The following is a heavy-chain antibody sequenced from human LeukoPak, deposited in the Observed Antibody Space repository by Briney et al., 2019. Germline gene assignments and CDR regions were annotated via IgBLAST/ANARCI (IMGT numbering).Heavy chain of an antibody. CDR1: GFTFDDYA. J-gene: IGHJ4*02. Sequence: GGSLRLSCAASGFTFDDYAMHWVRQAPGKGLEWVSLISWDGGSTYYADSVKGRFTISRDNSKNSLYLQMNSLRTEDTALYYCAKDALNTAMVMVVYGDYVSYFDYWGQGTLVSVSS. V-gene: IGHV3-43D*04. CDR3: AKDALNTAMVMVVYGDYVSYFDY. CDR2: ISWDGGST. D-gene: IGHD4-17*01.